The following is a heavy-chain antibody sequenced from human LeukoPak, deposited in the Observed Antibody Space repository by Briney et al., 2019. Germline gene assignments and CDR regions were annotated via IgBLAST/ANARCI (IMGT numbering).Heavy chain of an antibody. Sequence: SQTLSLTCAISGDSVSSNSAVWNWIGQSPSRGLEWLGRTYYRSKWYNDYAESVKRRITINPDTSKNQVSLQLNSVTPEDTAVYYCARDHSSGWSNWFDPWGLGTLVIVSS. CDR3: ARDHSSGWSNWFDP. D-gene: IGHD6-19*01. CDR2: TYYRSKWYN. J-gene: IGHJ5*02. CDR1: GDSVSSNSAV. V-gene: IGHV6-1*01.